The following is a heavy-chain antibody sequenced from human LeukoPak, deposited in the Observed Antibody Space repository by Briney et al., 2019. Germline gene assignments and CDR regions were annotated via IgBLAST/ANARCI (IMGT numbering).Heavy chain of an antibody. CDR1: GGSISSGSYY. CDR2: IYYSGST. Sequence: SETLSLTCTVSGGSISSGSYYWSWIRQPAGKGLEWIGRIYYSGSTNYNPSLKSRVTISVDTSKNQFSLKLSSVTAADTAVYYCARSLNGGSWSWFDPWGQGTLVTVSS. V-gene: IGHV4-61*10. CDR3: ARSLNGGSWSWFDP. J-gene: IGHJ5*02. D-gene: IGHD6-13*01.